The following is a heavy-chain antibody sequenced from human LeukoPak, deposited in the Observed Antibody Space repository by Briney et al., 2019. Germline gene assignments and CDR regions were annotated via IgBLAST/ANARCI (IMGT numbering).Heavy chain of an antibody. D-gene: IGHD2-21*02. J-gene: IGHJ4*02. CDR2: IYHSGST. V-gene: IGHV4-30-2*01. Sequence: SQTLSLTCAVSGGSISSGGYSGSWIRQPPGKGLEWIGYIYHSGSTYYNPSLKSRVTISVDRSKNQFSLKLSSVTAAETAVYYCASRLLFGPTLHYFDYWGQGTLVTVSS. CDR3: ASRLLFGPTLHYFDY. CDR1: GGSISSGGYS.